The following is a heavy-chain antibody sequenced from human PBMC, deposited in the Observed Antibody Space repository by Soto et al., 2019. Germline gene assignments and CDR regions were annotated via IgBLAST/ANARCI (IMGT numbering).Heavy chain of an antibody. CDR2: IDGVGTGT. CDR1: GFTCTNYW. CDR3: TKVFEY. J-gene: IGHJ1*01. Sequence: PGGSLRLSCAASGFTCTNYWMHCVCQVPGKGLVWVSRIDGVGTGTSYSDSVRGRFTISRDNAENTLYLQMNSLRADDTAVYYCTKVFEY. V-gene: IGHV3-74*01.